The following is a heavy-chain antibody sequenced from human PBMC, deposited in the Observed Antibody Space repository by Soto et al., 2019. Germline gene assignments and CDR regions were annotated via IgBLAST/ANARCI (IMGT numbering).Heavy chain of an antibody. CDR2: ISYDGSNK. Sequence: GGSLRLSCAASGFTFSSYGMHWVRQAPGKGLEWVAVISYDGSNKYYADSVKGRFTISRDNSKNTLYLQMNSLRAEDTAVYYCAKDLAVPAADYYYYYYGMDVWGQGTTVTGSS. CDR1: GFTFSSYG. J-gene: IGHJ6*02. V-gene: IGHV3-30*18. D-gene: IGHD6-13*01. CDR3: AKDLAVPAADYYYYYYGMDV.